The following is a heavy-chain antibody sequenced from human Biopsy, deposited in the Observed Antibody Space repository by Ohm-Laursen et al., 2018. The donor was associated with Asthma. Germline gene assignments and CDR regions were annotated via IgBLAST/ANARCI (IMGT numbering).Heavy chain of an antibody. D-gene: IGHD3-10*02. CDR2: IAWDGINS. CDR3: ARFVQAEEGVF. V-gene: IGHV3-30*03. CDR1: GFTFSTYG. J-gene: IGHJ4*02. Sequence: SLGLSCTASGFTFSTYGMHWVRQAPGKGLEWVAYIAWDGINSYYADSVKGRFTISRDNSRNTLYLQKNSLRADDTAVYLCARFVQAEEGVFWGQGTRVTVSP.